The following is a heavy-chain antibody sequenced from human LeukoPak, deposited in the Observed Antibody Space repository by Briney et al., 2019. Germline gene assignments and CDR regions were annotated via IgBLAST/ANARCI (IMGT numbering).Heavy chain of an antibody. J-gene: IGHJ6*03. CDR2: INPSGGST. D-gene: IGHD3-22*01. CDR3: AREMQGSSGYYPMGYYMDV. Sequence: ASVKVSCKASGYTFAGYYMHWVRQASGQGLEWMGIINPSGGSTSYAQKFQGRVTMTRDTSTSTVYMELSSLRSEDTAVYYCAREMQGSSGYYPMGYYMDVWGKGTTVTISS. V-gene: IGHV1-46*01. CDR1: GYTFAGYY.